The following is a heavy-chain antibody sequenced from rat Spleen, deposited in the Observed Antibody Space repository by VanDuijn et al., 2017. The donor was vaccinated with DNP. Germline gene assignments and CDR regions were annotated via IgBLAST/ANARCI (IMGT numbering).Heavy chain of an antibody. CDR2: ISTGGGNI. CDR1: GITFSDHN. CDR3: ARHRTIMPYYYSMDA. V-gene: IGHV5-25*01. J-gene: IGHJ4*01. Sequence: EVQLVESGGGLVQPGRSLKLSCAVSGITFSDHNMAWVRQAPTRGLEWVASISTGGGNIDSRDSVKGRFTISRDNAQSTLYLQMDSLRSEDTATYYCARHRTIMPYYYSMDAWGQGASVTVSS. D-gene: IGHD1-12*01.